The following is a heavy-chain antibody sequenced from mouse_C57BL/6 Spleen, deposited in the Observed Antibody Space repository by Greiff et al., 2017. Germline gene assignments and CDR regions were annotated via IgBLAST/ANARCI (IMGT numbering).Heavy chain of an antibody. CDR2: IDPSDSYT. V-gene: IGHV1-50*01. CDR1: GYTFTSYW. J-gene: IGHJ3*01. Sequence: QVQLQQPGAELVKPGASVKLSCKASGYTFTSYWMQWVKQRPGQGLEWIGEIDPSDSYTNYNQKFKGKATLTVDTSSSKAYMQLSSLTSEDSAVYYCASGDSSNWGQGTLVTVSA. CDR3: ASGDSSN.